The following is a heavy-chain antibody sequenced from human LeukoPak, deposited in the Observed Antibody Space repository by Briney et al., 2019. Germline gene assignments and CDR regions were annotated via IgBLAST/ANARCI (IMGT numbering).Heavy chain of an antibody. J-gene: IGHJ6*03. Sequence: ASVKVSCKASGYTVTSYDINWVRQATGQGLEWMGWMNPNSGNTGYAQKFQGRVTMTRNTSISTAYMELSSLRSEDTAVYYCARDNGGTAMAYYYYYYMDVWGKGTTVIISS. V-gene: IGHV1-8*01. CDR3: ARDNGGTAMAYYYYYYMDV. CDR2: MNPNSGNT. CDR1: GYTVTSYD. D-gene: IGHD5-18*01.